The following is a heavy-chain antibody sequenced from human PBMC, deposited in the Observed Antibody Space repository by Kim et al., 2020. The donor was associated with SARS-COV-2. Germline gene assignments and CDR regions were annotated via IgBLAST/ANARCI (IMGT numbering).Heavy chain of an antibody. CDR3: AREARRRGRDKEPADAFDI. V-gene: IGHV3-21*01. D-gene: IGHD1-1*01. J-gene: IGHJ3*02. Sequence: GGSLRLSCAASGFTLSSYSMNWVRQAPGKGLEWVSAISISSTYTVYADSLKGRITISRDNARDLLYLQMNSLRADDTAVYYCAREARRRGRDKEPADAFDIWGQGTLLIVSS. CDR2: ISISSTYT. CDR1: GFTLSSYS.